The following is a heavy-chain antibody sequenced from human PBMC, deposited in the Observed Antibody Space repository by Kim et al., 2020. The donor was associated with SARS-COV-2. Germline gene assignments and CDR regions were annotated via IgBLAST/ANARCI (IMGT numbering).Heavy chain of an antibody. V-gene: IGHV5-51*01. J-gene: IGHJ6*02. CDR3: ARHRYGDYGYYYYGMDV. CDR2: IYPGDSDT. CDR1: GYSFTSYW. D-gene: IGHD4-17*01. Sequence: GESLKISCKGSGYSFTSYWIGWVRQMPGKGLEWMGIIYPGDSDTRYSPSFQGQVTISADKSISTAYLQWSSLKASDTAMYYCARHRYGDYGYYYYGMDVWGQGTTVTVSS.